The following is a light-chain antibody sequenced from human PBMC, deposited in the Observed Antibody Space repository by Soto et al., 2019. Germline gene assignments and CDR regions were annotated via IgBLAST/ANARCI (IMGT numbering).Light chain of an antibody. Sequence: TQSPGTLSLSPGERATLSCRASQSVSNNYLAWYQQKPGKAPELLIYAASTLQSGVPSRFSGSGSGTDFTLTISCLQSEDFATYYCQQYYSFPPTFGQGTKVEIK. CDR2: AAS. CDR3: QQYYSFPPT. V-gene: IGKV1-8*01. J-gene: IGKJ1*01. CDR1: QSVSNNY.